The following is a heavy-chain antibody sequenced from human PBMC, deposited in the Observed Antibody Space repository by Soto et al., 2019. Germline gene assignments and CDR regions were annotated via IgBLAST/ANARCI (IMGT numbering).Heavy chain of an antibody. Sequence: SETLSLSCTVAGGSISSYYWNWIRQPPGKGLEWIAYISSTGSTTYNPSLKSRVTVSVDTSKSHFSLKLTSVTAADTAVYFCAAGPASLYNSGWYLDYWGQGSLVTVSS. CDR2: ISSTGST. CDR3: AAGPASLYNSGWYLDY. D-gene: IGHD6-19*01. J-gene: IGHJ4*02. V-gene: IGHV4-59*01. CDR1: GGSISSYY.